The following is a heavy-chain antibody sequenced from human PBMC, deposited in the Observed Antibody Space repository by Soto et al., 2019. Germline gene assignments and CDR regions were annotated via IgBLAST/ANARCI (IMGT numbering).Heavy chain of an antibody. J-gene: IGHJ6*02. CDR2: IKFDGSST. Sequence: EVQLVESGGGLVQPGGSLRLSCAASGFAFSTYWMHWVHQAPGKGLLWVLRIKFDGSSTYYAESVKGRFTISRDDAKNTLDLQNNGLRVCDTAGEYCARAEKNMDGMDVWGQGTTVTVSS. CDR3: ARAEKNMDGMDV. V-gene: IGHV3-74*01. CDR1: GFAFSTYW.